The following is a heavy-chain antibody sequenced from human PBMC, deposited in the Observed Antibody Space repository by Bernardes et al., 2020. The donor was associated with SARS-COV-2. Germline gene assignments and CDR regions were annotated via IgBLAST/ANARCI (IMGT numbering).Heavy chain of an antibody. J-gene: IGHJ6*02. D-gene: IGHD2-21*01. Sequence: ASVKVSCKASNYTFTSYGISWVRQAPGQGLEWMGLISAYNGNTNYPQKFQGRLTMTTDTSTSTAYMDLRSLRSDDTAVYYCARVDGYSGVETYYYYYAVDVWGQGTTVTVSS. CDR2: ISAYNGNT. CDR1: NYTFTSYG. CDR3: ARVDGYSGVETYYYYYAVDV. V-gene: IGHV1-18*01.